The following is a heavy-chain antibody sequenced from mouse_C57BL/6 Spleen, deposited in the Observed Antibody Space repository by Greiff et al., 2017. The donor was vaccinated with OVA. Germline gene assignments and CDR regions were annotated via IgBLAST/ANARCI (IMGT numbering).Heavy chain of an antibody. CDR2: IWSGGST. CDR1: GFSLTSYG. V-gene: IGHV2-2*01. J-gene: IGHJ1*03. CDR3: ARNAGTLYWYFDV. Sequence: QVQLKQSGPGLVQPSQSLSITCTVSGFSLTSYGVHWVRQSPGKGLEWLGVIWSGGSTDYNAAFISRLSISKDNSKSQVFFKMNSLQADDTAIYYCARNAGTLYWYFDVWGTGTTVTVSS. D-gene: IGHD4-1*01.